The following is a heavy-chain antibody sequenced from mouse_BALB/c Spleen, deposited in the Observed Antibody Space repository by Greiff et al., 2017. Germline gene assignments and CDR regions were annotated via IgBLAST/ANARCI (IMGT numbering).Heavy chain of an antibody. J-gene: IGHJ3*01. V-gene: IGHV1S132*01. CDR2: IFPGTGTT. CDR3: AREETARGAWFAY. Sequence: QVQLQQSGAELVKPGASVKLSCKTSGYTFTSYWIQWVKQRPGQGLGWIGEIFPGTGTTYYNEKFKGKATLTIDTSSSTAYMQLSSLTSEDSAVYVCAREETARGAWFAYWGQGTLVTVSA. D-gene: IGHD3-2*01. CDR1: GYTFTSYW.